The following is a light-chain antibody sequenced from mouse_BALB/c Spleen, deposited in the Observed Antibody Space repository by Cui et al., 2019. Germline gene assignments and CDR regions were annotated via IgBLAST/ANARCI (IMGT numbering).Light chain of an antibody. Sequence: DILLTQSPAILSVSPGARVSFSCRASASIATSIHWYQQRTNGSPRLLIKYASESISGIPSRFSGSGSGTDFTLSINSVESEDIADYYCQQSNSWPLTFGAGTKLELK. V-gene: IGKV5-48*01. CDR1: ASIATS. CDR3: QQSNSWPLT. J-gene: IGKJ5*01. CDR2: YAS.